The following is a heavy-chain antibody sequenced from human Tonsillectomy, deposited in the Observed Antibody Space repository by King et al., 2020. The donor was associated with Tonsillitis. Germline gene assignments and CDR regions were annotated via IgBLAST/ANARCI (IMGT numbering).Heavy chain of an antibody. CDR3: ARRDRNYYYYYMDV. CDR1: GGSISSRSYY. V-gene: IGHV4-39*01. J-gene: IGHJ6*03. CDR2: IYYSGST. Sequence: LQLQESGPGLVKPSETLSLTCTVSGGSISSRSYYWGWIRQPPGKGLEWIGSIYYSGSTYYNPSLKSRVTISVDTSKNQFSLKLSSVTAADTAVYYCARRDRNYYYYYMDVWGKGTTVTVSS.